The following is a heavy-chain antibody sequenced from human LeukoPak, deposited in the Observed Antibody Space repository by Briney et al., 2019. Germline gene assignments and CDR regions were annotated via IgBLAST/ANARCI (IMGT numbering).Heavy chain of an antibody. CDR2: IYYSGST. D-gene: IGHD3-22*01. V-gene: IGHV4-31*03. Sequence: PSETLSLTCTVSGGSISSGGYYWSWIRQHPGKGLEWIGYIYYSGSTYYNPSLKSRVTISVDTSKNQFSLKLSSVTAADTVVYYCARATWYYYDSSGYYYYYGMDVWGQGTTVTVSS. CDR3: ARATWYYYDSSGYYYYYGMDV. CDR1: GGSISSGGYY. J-gene: IGHJ6*02.